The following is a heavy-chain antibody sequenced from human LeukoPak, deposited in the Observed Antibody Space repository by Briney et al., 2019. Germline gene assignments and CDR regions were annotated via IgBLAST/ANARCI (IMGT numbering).Heavy chain of an antibody. V-gene: IGHV4-59*01. J-gene: IGHJ3*02. CDR2: IYYSGST. Sequence: PSETLSLTCTVSGGSISSYYWSWIRQPPGKGLEWIGYIYYSGSTNYNPSLKSRVTISVDTSKNQFSLKLRSVTAADTAVYYCARSSYYYAADAFDIWGQGTMVTVSS. D-gene: IGHD3-10*01. CDR3: ARSSYYYAADAFDI. CDR1: GGSISSYY.